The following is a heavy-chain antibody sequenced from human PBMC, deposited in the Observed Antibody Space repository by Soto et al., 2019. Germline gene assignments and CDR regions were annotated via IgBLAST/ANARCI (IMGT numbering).Heavy chain of an antibody. CDR1: GFSVSSKY. V-gene: IGHV3-53*01. CDR2: IYSGGYT. D-gene: IGHD4-17*01. J-gene: IGHJ3*02. Sequence: GGSLRLSCAASGFSVSSKYMLWVRQAPGKGLEWVSVIYSGGYTYYADSVKGRFTISRDNSKNTVSLQMSSLRAEDTAVYYCAASVTTSGAFDIWGQGTMVTVSS. CDR3: AASVTTSGAFDI.